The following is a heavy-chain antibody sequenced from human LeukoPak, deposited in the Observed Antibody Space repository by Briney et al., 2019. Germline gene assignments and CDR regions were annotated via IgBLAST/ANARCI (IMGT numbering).Heavy chain of an antibody. CDR3: ARGARTVYQKPEKNYFDP. Sequence: PSETLSLTCTVSGGSINSNFYFWGWVRRPPGKGLEWIGSIHYSGSTYYNPSLKGRVTISVDTSKNQFSLKLRSVTAADTALYYGARGARTVYQKPEKNYFDPWGKGTLVTVSS. V-gene: IGHV4-39*01. D-gene: IGHD1-14*01. CDR1: GGSINSNFYF. CDR2: IHYSGST. J-gene: IGHJ5*02.